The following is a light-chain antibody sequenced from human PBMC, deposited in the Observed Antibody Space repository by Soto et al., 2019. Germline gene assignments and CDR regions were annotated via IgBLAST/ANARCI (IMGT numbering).Light chain of an antibody. Sequence: QSALTQPASVSGSPGQSITISCTGTSSDVGRYNYVSGFQQHPGKAPKLMIFEVSTRPSGVSNRFSGSKSGNTASLTISGLQIEDEADYYCCSYTSSTSAVFGGGTQLTVL. V-gene: IGLV2-14*01. CDR3: CSYTSSTSAV. J-gene: IGLJ2*01. CDR2: EVS. CDR1: SSDVGRYNY.